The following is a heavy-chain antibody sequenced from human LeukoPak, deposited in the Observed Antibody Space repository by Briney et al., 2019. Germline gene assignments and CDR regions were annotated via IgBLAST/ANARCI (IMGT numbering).Heavy chain of an antibody. D-gene: IGHD1-26*01. V-gene: IGHV4-61*02. CDR2: IYASGKT. Sequence: NASETLSLTFTVSGDSISRGRYYWSWVRQPAGKELEWIGRIYASGKTDYNPYTPSLKSRVAMSLDTSKNQVSLYLTSVTAADTAMYFCARSFSEKFYFESWGQGTLVTVSS. CDR1: GDSISRGRYY. CDR3: ARSFSEKFYFES. J-gene: IGHJ4*02.